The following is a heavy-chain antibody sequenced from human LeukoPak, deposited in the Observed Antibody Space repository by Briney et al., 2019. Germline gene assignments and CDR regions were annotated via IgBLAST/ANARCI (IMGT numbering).Heavy chain of an antibody. CDR1: GGTFSSYA. D-gene: IGHD2-2*01. J-gene: IGHJ3*02. CDR3: ARDDYQPLSDRPGAFDI. Sequence: SVKVSCKASGGTFSSYAISWVRQAPGQGLEWMGRIIPIVGVANYARKFQGRATVIADKSTSTAYMELSSLRSEDTAVYYCARDDYQPLSDRPGAFDIWGQGTMVTVSS. V-gene: IGHV1-69*04. CDR2: IIPIVGVA.